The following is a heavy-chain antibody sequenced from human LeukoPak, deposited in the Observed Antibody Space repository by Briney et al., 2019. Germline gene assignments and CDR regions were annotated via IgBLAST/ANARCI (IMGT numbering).Heavy chain of an antibody. CDR1: GFTVSSNY. CDR2: IYSGGST. J-gene: IGHJ3*02. D-gene: IGHD6-19*01. Sequence: PGGSLRLSCAASGFTVSSNYMSWVRQAPGKGLEWVSVIYSGGSTYYADSVKGRFTIPRDNSKNTLYLQMNSLRAEDTAVYYCAKDRDSSGWYGDAFDIWGQGTMVTVSS. CDR3: AKDRDSSGWYGDAFDI. V-gene: IGHV3-53*01.